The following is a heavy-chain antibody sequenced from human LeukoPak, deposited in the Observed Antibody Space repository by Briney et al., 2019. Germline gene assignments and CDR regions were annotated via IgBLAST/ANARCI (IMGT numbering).Heavy chain of an antibody. Sequence: GGSLRLSCAASGFIFTNFAMHWVRQAPGKGLEWVAVISNDERNKYYADSVKGRFTISRDNSNSMVYLQMTNLRLEDTAVYYCARPSPPGDGYNPSDQWGQGSLVIVSS. CDR1: GFIFTNFA. CDR3: ARPSPPGDGYNPSDQ. CDR2: ISNDERNK. J-gene: IGHJ4*02. V-gene: IGHV3-30*04. D-gene: IGHD5-24*01.